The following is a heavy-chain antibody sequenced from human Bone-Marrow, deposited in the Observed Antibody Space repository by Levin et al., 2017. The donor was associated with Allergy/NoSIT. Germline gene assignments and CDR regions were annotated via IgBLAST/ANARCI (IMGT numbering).Heavy chain of an antibody. CDR2: ISAYNGNT. D-gene: IGHD3-3*02. CDR3: ARGHISRRGSDYYYYYYGMDV. V-gene: IGHV1-18*01. J-gene: IGHJ6*02. CDR1: GYTFTSYG. Sequence: GESLKISCKASGYTFTSYGISWVRQAPGQGLEWMGWISAYNGNTNYAQKLQGRVTMTTDTSTSTAYMELRSLRSDDTAVYYCARGHISRRGSDYYYYYYGMDVWGQGTTVTVSS.